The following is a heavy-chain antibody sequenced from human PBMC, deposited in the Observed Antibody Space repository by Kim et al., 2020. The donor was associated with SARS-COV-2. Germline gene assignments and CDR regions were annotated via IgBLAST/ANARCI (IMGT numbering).Heavy chain of an antibody. CDR2: INAGNGNT. Sequence: ASVKVSCKASGYTFTSYALHWVRQAPGQRLEWMGWINAGNGNTKYSQKFQGRVTITRDTSASTAYMELSSLRSEDTAVYYCAREAYCSSTSCYGGAFDIWGHGTMVTVSS. CDR1: GYTFTSYA. V-gene: IGHV1-3*01. J-gene: IGHJ3*02. D-gene: IGHD2-2*01. CDR3: AREAYCSSTSCYGGAFDI.